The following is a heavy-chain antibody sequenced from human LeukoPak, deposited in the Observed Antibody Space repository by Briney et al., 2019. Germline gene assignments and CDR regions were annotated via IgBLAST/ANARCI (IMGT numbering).Heavy chain of an antibody. D-gene: IGHD1-26*01. Sequence: QPGGSLRLSCAASGFTFSTYSLYWVRQAPGKGLEYVSAISSNGGSTYYANSVRGRFTISRDNSKNKLYLQMGSLRAEDTAVYYCARARYSGSSLALDAFDIWGQGTMVTVSS. CDR3: ARARYSGSSLALDAFDI. V-gene: IGHV3-64*01. J-gene: IGHJ3*02. CDR2: ISSNGGST. CDR1: GFTFSTYS.